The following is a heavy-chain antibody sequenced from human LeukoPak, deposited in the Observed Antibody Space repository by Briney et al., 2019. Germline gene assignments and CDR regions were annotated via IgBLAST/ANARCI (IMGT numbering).Heavy chain of an antibody. J-gene: IGHJ4*02. CDR3: ARFGSGDYFDS. CDR2: IYPGDSAT. CDR1: GYNFTSYW. V-gene: IGHV5-51*01. Sequence: GESLKISCQGSGYNFTSYWIAWVRQMPGEGLEWMGIIYPGDSATRYSPSFQGQVTISADKSISTAYLQWSSLKASDTAMYYCARFGSGDYFDSWGQGTLVTVSS. D-gene: IGHD3-3*01.